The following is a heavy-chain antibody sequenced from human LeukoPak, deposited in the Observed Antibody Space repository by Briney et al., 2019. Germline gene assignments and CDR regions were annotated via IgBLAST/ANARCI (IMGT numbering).Heavy chain of an antibody. CDR2: VSASGRRT. D-gene: IGHD3-10*01. CDR3: AKDGQIRGAIPHHFES. Sequence: PGGSLRLSCAASGFTFSNYGMSWVRQAPGRGLEWVSSVSASGRRTYYAGSVRGRFTISSDSSNNTLYLQMASLRAEDTAAFYCAKDGQIRGAIPHHFESWGQGTLVTVSS. CDR1: GFTFSNYG. J-gene: IGHJ4*02. V-gene: IGHV3-23*01.